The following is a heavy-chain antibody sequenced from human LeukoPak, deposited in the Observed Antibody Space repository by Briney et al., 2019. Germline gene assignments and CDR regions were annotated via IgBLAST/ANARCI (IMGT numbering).Heavy chain of an antibody. Sequence: SETLSLTCTVSGGSISSSSYYWGWIRQPPGKGLEWIGSIYYSGSTYYNPSLKSRVTISVDTSKNQFSLKLSSVTAADTAVYNCARHGPDMVRGVIMRTLFDYWGQGTLVTVSS. J-gene: IGHJ4*02. CDR1: GGSISSSSYY. D-gene: IGHD3-10*01. CDR3: ARHGPDMVRGVIMRTLFDY. V-gene: IGHV4-39*01. CDR2: IYYSGST.